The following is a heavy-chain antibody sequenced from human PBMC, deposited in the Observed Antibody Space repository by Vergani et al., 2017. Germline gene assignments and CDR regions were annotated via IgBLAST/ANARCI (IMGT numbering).Heavy chain of an antibody. CDR1: GFTFSSYA. V-gene: IGHV3-23*04. Sequence: VQLVESGGGVVQPGRSLRLSCAASGFTFSSYAMSWVRQAPGKGLEWVSAISGSGGSTYYADSVKGRFTISRDNSKNTLYLQMNSLRAEDTAVYYCAKDQVVDSSGYYGEKFDYWGQGTLVTVSS. J-gene: IGHJ4*02. CDR2: ISGSGGST. CDR3: AKDQVVDSSGYYGEKFDY. D-gene: IGHD3-22*01.